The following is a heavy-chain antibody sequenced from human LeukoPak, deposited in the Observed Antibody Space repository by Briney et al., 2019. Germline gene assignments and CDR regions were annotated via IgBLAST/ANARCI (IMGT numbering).Heavy chain of an antibody. J-gene: IGHJ3*01. V-gene: IGHV1-2*02. CDR3: ARTRLRFGELFDAFDL. CDR1: GYTFTGYY. Sequence: APVKVSCTASGYTFTGYYMYWVRQAPGQGLEWMGWINPNSGGTNYAQKFQGRVTMTTDTSTNTAYMELRSLRSDDTAVYYCARTRLRFGELFDAFDLWGQGTMVTVSS. D-gene: IGHD3-10*01. CDR2: INPNSGGT.